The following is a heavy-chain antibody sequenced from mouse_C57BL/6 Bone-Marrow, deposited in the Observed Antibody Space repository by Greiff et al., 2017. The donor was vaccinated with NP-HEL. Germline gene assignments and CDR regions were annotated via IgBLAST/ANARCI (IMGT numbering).Heavy chain of an antibody. J-gene: IGHJ1*03. CDR1: GYTFTSYD. CDR2: LYPRDGST. Sequence: VKLQESGPELVKPGASVKLSCKASGYTFTSYDINWVKQRPGQGLEWIGWLYPRDGSTTSNEKFTGKATLTVDPSSSTAYMELHSLTSEDSAVYFCARDGSSYFYWYFEVWGTGTTVTVSS. D-gene: IGHD1-1*01. V-gene: IGHV1-85*01. CDR3: ARDGSSYFYWYFEV.